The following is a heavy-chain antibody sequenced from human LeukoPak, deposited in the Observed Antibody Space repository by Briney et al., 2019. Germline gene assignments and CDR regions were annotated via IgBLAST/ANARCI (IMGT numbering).Heavy chain of an antibody. Sequence: GGSLRLSCAASGFTFSSYAMHWVRQAPGKGLEWVAVISYDGSNKYYADSVKGRFTISRDNSKNTLYLQMNSLGAEDTAVYYCARAVPAAMSLDYWGQGTLVTVSS. CDR1: GFTFSSYA. CDR3: ARAVPAAMSLDY. V-gene: IGHV3-30*04. D-gene: IGHD2-2*01. J-gene: IGHJ4*02. CDR2: ISYDGSNK.